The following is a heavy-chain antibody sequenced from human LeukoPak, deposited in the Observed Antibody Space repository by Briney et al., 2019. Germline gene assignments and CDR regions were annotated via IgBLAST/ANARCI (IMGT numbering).Heavy chain of an antibody. Sequence: PSETLSLTCTVSGGSISSYYWSWIRQPPGKGLEWIGYIYYSGSTNYNPSLKSRVTISVDTSKNQFSLKPSSVTAADTAVYYCARVTHYNFWSGYYGAFDIWGQGTMVTVSS. CDR1: GGSISSYY. CDR2: IYYSGST. J-gene: IGHJ3*02. D-gene: IGHD3-3*01. V-gene: IGHV4-59*01. CDR3: ARVTHYNFWSGYYGAFDI.